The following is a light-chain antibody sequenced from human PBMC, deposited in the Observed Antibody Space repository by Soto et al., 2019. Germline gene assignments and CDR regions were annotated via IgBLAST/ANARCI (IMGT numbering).Light chain of an antibody. CDR1: QTIDSW. J-gene: IGKJ1*01. Sequence: DIQMTQSPSTLSASVGDRVTITCRASQTIDSWLAWYQQRPRKPANRLIYKASTFASGVPSGLCGSRSGTEVSLTINSLQPDDVATDYCQQYYIYSGTFGQGTKVDI. CDR2: KAS. CDR3: QQYYIYSGT. V-gene: IGKV1-5*03.